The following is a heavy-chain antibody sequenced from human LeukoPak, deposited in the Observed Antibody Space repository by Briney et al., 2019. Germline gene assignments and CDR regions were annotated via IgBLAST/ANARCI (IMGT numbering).Heavy chain of an antibody. CDR1: GYTFTTYG. Sequence: GASVKVSCKASGYTFTTYGVSWVRQAPGQGLEWMGWISAYNGDTTYAQTLQGRVTMTTDTSTSTAYMELRSLRSDDTAIYFCARDLIASRPGWFDPWGQGTLVTVSS. CDR3: ARDLIASRPGWFDP. J-gene: IGHJ5*02. CDR2: ISAYNGDT. V-gene: IGHV1-18*01. D-gene: IGHD6-6*01.